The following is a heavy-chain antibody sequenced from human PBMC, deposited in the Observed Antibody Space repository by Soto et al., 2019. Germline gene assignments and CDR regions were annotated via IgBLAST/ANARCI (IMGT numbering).Heavy chain of an antibody. CDR2: IHYSGST. J-gene: IGHJ4*02. D-gene: IGHD4-17*01. Sequence: QVQLQESGPGLVKPSETLSLTCTVSGDSISSYYWSWIRQPPGKGLEWIWYIHYSGSTNYNPSLKSRVTISVDTSKTQFALRLSSVTATDTAVYYCASHETLHGDYDYCGQGTLVTVSS. V-gene: IGHV4-59*08. CDR1: GDSISSYY. CDR3: ASHETLHGDYDY.